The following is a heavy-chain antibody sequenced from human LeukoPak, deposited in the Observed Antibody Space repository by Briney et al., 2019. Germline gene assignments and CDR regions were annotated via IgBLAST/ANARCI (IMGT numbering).Heavy chain of an antibody. CDR3: ARDRVVVATTTPAYWYFDI. D-gene: IGHD2-15*01. V-gene: IGHV3-48*03. CDR1: PLTFSSYD. J-gene: IGHJ2*01. CDR2: ISSSGTI. Sequence: PGGSLRLSCAAPPLTFSSYDMNWVRQAPGKGLEWVSFISSSGTIYYADSVKGRFTISRDNAKNSLFLHMNSLRVEDTALYYCARDRVVVATTTPAYWYFDIWGRGTLVTVSS.